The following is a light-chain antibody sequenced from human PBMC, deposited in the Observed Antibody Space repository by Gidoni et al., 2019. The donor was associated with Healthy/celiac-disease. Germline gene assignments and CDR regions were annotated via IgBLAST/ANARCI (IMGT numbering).Light chain of an antibody. CDR1: QRISSW. CDR3: QKYNSYPWT. CDR2: KES. Sequence: DLQITQSPSTLSASVGDRVTITCRASQRISSWLAWYQQKPGKAPKLLIYKESSLESGVPSRFSGSGSGTEFNITISSLQHDDFATYYCQKYNSYPWTFGQGTKVEIK. J-gene: IGKJ1*01. V-gene: IGKV1-5*03.